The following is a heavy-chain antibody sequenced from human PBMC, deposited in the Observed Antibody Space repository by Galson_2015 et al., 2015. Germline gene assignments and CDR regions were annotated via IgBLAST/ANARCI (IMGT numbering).Heavy chain of an antibody. Sequence: SLRLSCAASGFTFSSYSMNWVRQAPGKGLEWVSYISSSSSTIYYADSVKGRFTISRDNAKNSLYLQMNSLRDEDTAVYYCARDWRAVNMVRGVIWDYYYYGMDVWGQGTTVTVSS. D-gene: IGHD3-10*01. CDR2: ISSSSSTI. CDR1: GFTFSSYS. CDR3: ARDWRAVNMVRGVIWDYYYYGMDV. V-gene: IGHV3-48*02. J-gene: IGHJ6*02.